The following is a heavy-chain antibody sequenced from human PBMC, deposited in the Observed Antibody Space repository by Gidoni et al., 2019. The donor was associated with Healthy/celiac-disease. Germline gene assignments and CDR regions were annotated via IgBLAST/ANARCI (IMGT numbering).Heavy chain of an antibody. J-gene: IGHJ4*02. CDR2: ISYDGSNK. CDR1: GFTFSSYA. V-gene: IGHV3-30-3*01. Sequence: QVQLVASGGGVVQPGRSLRLSCAASGFTFSSYAMHWVRQAPGKGLEWVAVISYDGSNKYYADSVKGRFTISRDNSKNTLYLQMNSLRAEDTAVYYCARLTTVTYPKDYWGQGTLVTVSS. CDR3: ARLTTVTYPKDY. D-gene: IGHD4-17*01.